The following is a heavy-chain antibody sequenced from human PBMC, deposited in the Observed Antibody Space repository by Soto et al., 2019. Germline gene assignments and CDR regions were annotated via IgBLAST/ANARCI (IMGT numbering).Heavy chain of an antibody. CDR2: TYTSGST. CDR1: GGSSSSYY. V-gene: IGHV4-4*07. J-gene: IGHJ4*02. CDR3: ARDSTYYYDSSGYYDY. Sequence: SETLSLTCTVSGGSSSSYYWSWIRQPAGKGLEWIGRTYTSGSTNYNPSLKSRVTMSVDTSKNQFSLKLSSVTAADTAVYYCARDSTYYYDSSGYYDYWGQGTLVTVSS. D-gene: IGHD3-22*01.